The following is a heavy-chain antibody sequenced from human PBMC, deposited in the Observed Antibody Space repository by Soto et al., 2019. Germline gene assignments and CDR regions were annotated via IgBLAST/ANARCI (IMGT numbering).Heavy chain of an antibody. CDR3: ARDVEFSEEDG. Sequence: QVQLQQSGPGLVKPSETLSLTCTVYGGSVSGGSYYWNWIRPPPGKGLEWIGYIYYSGSSNYTPTLKSRVTISRDTSTIQFSLKLSPVTAADTAVYYCARDVEFSEEDGWGQGTTVTVSS. J-gene: IGHJ6*02. V-gene: IGHV4-61*01. CDR2: IYYSGSS. D-gene: IGHD2-15*01. CDR1: GGSVSGGSYY.